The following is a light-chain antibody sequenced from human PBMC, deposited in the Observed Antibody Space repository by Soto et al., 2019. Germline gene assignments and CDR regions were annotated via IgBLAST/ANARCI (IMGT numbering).Light chain of an antibody. Sequence: QSALTQPPSASGSPGQSVTISCTGTSSDVGAYNYVSWYQQHAGKAPKLVIYEVTKRPSGFPDRFSGSKSANTASLTVSGLQAEDEADYYCSSFASSNTWVFGVGTKVTVL. CDR1: SSDVGAYNY. CDR3: SSFASSNTWV. J-gene: IGLJ3*02. CDR2: EVT. V-gene: IGLV2-8*01.